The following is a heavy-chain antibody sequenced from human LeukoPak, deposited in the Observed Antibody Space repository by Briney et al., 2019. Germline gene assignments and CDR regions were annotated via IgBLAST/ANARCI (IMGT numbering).Heavy chain of an antibody. CDR1: GGSFSGYY. V-gene: IGHV4-34*01. D-gene: IGHD6-19*01. Sequence: SETLSVTCAVYGGSFSGYYWSWIRQPPGKGLEWIGEINHSGSTNYNPSLKSRVTISVDTSKNQFSLKLSSVTAADTAVYYCARGRRIAVTWGQGTLVTVSS. CDR2: INHSGST. J-gene: IGHJ4*02. CDR3: ARGRRIAVT.